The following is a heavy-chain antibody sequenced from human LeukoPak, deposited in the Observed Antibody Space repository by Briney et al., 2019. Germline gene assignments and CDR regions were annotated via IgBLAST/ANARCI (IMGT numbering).Heavy chain of an antibody. J-gene: IGHJ4*02. CDR3: ASSLGGIRPDY. CDR1: GGSISSGGYS. D-gene: IGHD3-10*01. V-gene: IGHV4-30-2*01. CDR2: IYHSGST. Sequence: SQTLSLTCAVSGGSISSGGYSWSWIRQPPGKGLEWIGYIYHSGSTYYNPSLKSRVTISVDRSKNQFSLKLSSVTAADTAVYYCASSLGGIRPDYWGQGTLVTVSS.